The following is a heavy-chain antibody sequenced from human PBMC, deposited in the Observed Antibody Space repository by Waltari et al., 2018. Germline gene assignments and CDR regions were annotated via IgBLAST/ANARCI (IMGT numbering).Heavy chain of an antibody. CDR3: VGATAYWGV. CDR1: GITLSSYW. V-gene: IGHV3-74*01. CDR2: INTDGSWI. J-gene: IGHJ6*02. Sequence: ELQLVESGGGLVQPGGSLRLSCEGSGITLSSYWMHWVRQTPGKGLVWLSRINTDGSWITYADSVKGRFTISRDDSKNTMYLQMNSLRAEDTGVYYCVGATAYWGVWGQGTTVTVSS. D-gene: IGHD1-26*01.